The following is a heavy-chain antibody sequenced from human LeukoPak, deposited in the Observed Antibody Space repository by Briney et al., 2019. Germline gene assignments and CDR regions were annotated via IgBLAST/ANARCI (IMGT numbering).Heavy chain of an antibody. J-gene: IGHJ4*02. CDR3: ARGTNYYDSTGMSD. Sequence: PGGSLRLSCAASGFTFTSYWMHWVRQAPGKGLVWVSRINSDGSSTNYADSVKGRFTISRDNAKNTLYLQVNSLRAEDTAVYFCARGTNYYDSTGMSDWSQGTLVTVSS. CDR1: GFTFTSYW. D-gene: IGHD3-22*01. V-gene: IGHV3-74*01. CDR2: INSDGSST.